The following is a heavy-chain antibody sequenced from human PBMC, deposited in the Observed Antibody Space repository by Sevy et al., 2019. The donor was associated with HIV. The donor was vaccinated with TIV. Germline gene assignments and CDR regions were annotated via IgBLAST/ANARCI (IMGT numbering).Heavy chain of an antibody. Sequence: GGSLRLSCAASGFTFSSYGMHWVLQAPGKGLEWVAVTSHDERTKFYADSVKGRFTISRDNSKNMVYLQMDSLRPEDTSIYYYARDPGNSGNYWGQGTLVTVSS. CDR3: ARDPGNSGNY. V-gene: IGHV3-30*03. J-gene: IGHJ4*02. D-gene: IGHD1-1*01. CDR1: GFTFSSYG. CDR2: TSHDERTK.